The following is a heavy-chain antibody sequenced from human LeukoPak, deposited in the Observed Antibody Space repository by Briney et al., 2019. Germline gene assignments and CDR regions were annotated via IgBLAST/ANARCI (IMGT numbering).Heavy chain of an antibody. Sequence: ASVKVSCKASGYTFTSYDINWVRQATGQGLEWMGWMNPNSGNTGYAQKFQGRVTITRNTSISTAYMELSSLRSEDTAVYYCARGLGFLIGSIWYPDAFDIWGQGAMVTVSS. CDR2: MNPNSGNT. V-gene: IGHV1-8*03. J-gene: IGHJ3*02. CDR3: ARGLGFLIGSIWYPDAFDI. CDR1: GYTFTSYD. D-gene: IGHD6-13*01.